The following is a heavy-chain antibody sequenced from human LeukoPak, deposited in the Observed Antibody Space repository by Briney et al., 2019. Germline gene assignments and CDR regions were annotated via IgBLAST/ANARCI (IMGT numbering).Heavy chain of an antibody. CDR2: INSDGSST. J-gene: IGHJ6*03. Sequence: GGSLRLSCAASGFSVSSNYMSWVRQAPGKGLVWVSRINSDGSSTSYADSVKGRFTISRDNAKNTLYPQMNSLRAEDTAVYYCARNAFYMDVWGKGTTVTVSS. V-gene: IGHV3-74*01. CDR3: ARNAFYMDV. CDR1: GFSVSSNY.